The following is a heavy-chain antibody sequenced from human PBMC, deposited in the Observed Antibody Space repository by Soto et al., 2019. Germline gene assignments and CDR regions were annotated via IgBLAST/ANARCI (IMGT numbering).Heavy chain of an antibody. CDR3: ARRIAHGAYYFDH. CDR1: DGSFNDRY. V-gene: IGHV4-34*01. CDR2: INHSGST. Sequence: PSETLSLTCAVYDGSFNDRYWSWIRQPPGKGLEWIGEINHSGSTNYNPSLKSRLTISVDTSKNQFSLKVTSLTAADTAVYYCARRIAHGAYYFDHWGRGTLVTVSS. D-gene: IGHD3-16*01. J-gene: IGHJ4*02.